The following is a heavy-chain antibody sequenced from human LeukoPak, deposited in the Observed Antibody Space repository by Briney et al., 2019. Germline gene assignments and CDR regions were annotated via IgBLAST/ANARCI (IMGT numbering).Heavy chain of an antibody. CDR2: INSAGTST. J-gene: IGHJ4*02. D-gene: IGHD2-2*01. Sequence: PGGSLRLSCAASGFTFSSYWMHWVRQAPGKGLVWVSHINSAGTSTGYADSVKGRFTISRDNSKNTLYLQMNSLRAEDTALYYCAKSPRGSRIDYWGQGTLVTASS. CDR3: AKSPRGSRIDY. CDR1: GFTFSSYW. V-gene: IGHV3-74*01.